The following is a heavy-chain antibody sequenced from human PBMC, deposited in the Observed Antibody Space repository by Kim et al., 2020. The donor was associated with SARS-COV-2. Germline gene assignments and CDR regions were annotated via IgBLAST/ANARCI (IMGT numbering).Heavy chain of an antibody. Sequence: SETQSLTCTISGGSTSNYYWSWIRQPPGKGLEWIGYIYYTGSTNYNPSLESRVTISLDTSETQFSLRLTSVTAADTAVYFCARGRSGSYHSPFDYWGQGT. D-gene: IGHD1-26*01. CDR2: IYYTGST. J-gene: IGHJ4*03. CDR1: GGSTSNYY. CDR3: ARGRSGSYHSPFDY. V-gene: IGHV4-59*13.